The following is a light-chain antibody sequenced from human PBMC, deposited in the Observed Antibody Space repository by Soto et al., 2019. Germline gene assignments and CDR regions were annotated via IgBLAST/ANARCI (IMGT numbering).Light chain of an antibody. V-gene: IGKV3-11*01. CDR2: DAS. Sequence: EIVLTQSPATRSLSPGDRATLSCRASQSVSSYLAGYQQKPGQAPRLLIDDASNRATGIPARFSGSGSGTDFALTITALEPEDFAVYYCQQRSNWPSTVGGGTKGEIK. CDR1: QSVSSY. J-gene: IGKJ4*01. CDR3: QQRSNWPST.